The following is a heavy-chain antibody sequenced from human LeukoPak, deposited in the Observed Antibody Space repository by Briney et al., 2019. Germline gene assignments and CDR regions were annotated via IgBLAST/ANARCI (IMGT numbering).Heavy chain of an antibody. CDR3: AELGITMIGGV. V-gene: IGHV3-7*01. D-gene: IGHD3-10*02. CDR1: GFTFSSYW. Sequence: GGSLRLSCAASGFTFSSYWMSWVRQAPGKGLEWVANIKQDGSEKCYVDSVKGRFTISRDNAKNSLYLQMNSLRAEDTAVYYCAELGITMIGGVWGKGTTVTISS. J-gene: IGHJ6*04. CDR2: IKQDGSEK.